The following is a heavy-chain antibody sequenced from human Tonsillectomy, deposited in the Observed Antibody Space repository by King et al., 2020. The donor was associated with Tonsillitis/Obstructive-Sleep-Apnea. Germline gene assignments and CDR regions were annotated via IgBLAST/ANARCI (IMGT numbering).Heavy chain of an antibody. CDR1: GGSISSSSYY. CDR2: IYYSGST. CDR3: ARPDTVMVTFDY. D-gene: IGHD5-18*01. V-gene: IGHV4-39*01. J-gene: IGHJ4*02. Sequence: QLQESGPGLVKPSETLSLTCTVSGGSISSSSYYWGWIRQPPGKGLEWIGSIYYSGSTYYNPSLKSRVTISVDTSKNQFSLKLSSVTAADTAVYSCARPDTVMVTFDYWGQGTLVTVSS.